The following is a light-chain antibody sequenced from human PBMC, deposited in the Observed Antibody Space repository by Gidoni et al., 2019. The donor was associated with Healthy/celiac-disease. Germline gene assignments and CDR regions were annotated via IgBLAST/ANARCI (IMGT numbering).Light chain of an antibody. CDR1: QSVSRN. CDR3: QQYNNWPLT. J-gene: IGKJ4*01. V-gene: IGKV3-15*01. Sequence: EVVMTQSPATLSVSPGERATLPCTASQSVSRNLAWYQQKPGQAPRLLIHGASTRATGFPARFSGSGSGTEFTLTISSLQSEDFAVYYCQQYNNWPLTFGGGTKVEIE. CDR2: GAS.